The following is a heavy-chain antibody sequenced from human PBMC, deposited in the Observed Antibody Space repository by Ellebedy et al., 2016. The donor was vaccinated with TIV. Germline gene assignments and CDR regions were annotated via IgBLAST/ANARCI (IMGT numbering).Heavy chain of an antibody. CDR3: ARGDSSGYIFDY. CDR2: IYYSGNT. Sequence: LRLXXTVSGGSISSGDYYWSWIRQPPGKGLEWIGYIYYSGNTYYNPSLKSRVTISVDTSKNQFSLKLSSVTAADTAVYYCARGDSSGYIFDYWGQGTLVTVSS. D-gene: IGHD3-22*01. CDR1: GGSISSGDYY. J-gene: IGHJ4*02. V-gene: IGHV4-30-4*01.